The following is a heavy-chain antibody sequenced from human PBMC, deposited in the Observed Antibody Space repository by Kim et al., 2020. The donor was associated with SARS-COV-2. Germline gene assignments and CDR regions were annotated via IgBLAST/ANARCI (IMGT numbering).Heavy chain of an antibody. J-gene: IGHJ3*02. CDR3: ASAIAVAVNDAFDI. CDR2: INPNSGGT. D-gene: IGHD6-19*01. V-gene: IGHV1-2*02. Sequence: ASVKVSCKASGYTFTGYYMHWVRQAPGQGLEWMGWINPNSGGTNYAQKFQGRVTMTRDTSISTAYMELSRLRSDDTAVYYCASAIAVAVNDAFDIWGQGTMVTVSS. CDR1: GYTFTGYY.